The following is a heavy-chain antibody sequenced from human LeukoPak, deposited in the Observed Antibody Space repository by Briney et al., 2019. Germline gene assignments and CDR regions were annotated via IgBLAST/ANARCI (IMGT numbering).Heavy chain of an antibody. D-gene: IGHD5-24*01. J-gene: IGHJ4*02. CDR3: AREGDGYNLFDY. CDR1: GGTFSSYA. V-gene: IGHV1-69*05. CDR2: IIPIFGTA. Sequence: SVKVSCKASGGTFSSYAISWVRQAPGQGLEWMGGIIPIFGTANYAQKFQGRVTITTDESTSTANMELSSLRSEDTAVYYCAREGDGYNLFDYWGQGTLVTVSS.